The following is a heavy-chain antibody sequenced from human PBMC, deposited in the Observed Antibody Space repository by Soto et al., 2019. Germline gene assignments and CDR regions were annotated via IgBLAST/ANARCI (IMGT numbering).Heavy chain of an antibody. D-gene: IGHD6-13*01. CDR2: IWYDGSNK. CDR1: GFTFSSYG. V-gene: IGHV3-33*01. Sequence: GGSLRLSXAASGFTFSSYGMHWVRQAPGKGLEWVAVIWYDGSNKYYADSVKGRFTISRDNSKNTLYLQMNSLRAEDTAVYYCARDHIAAAGTAFDIWGQGTMVTVSS. J-gene: IGHJ3*02. CDR3: ARDHIAAAGTAFDI.